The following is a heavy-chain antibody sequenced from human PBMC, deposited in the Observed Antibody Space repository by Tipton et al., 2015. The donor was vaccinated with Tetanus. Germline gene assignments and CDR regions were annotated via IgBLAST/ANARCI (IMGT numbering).Heavy chain of an antibody. D-gene: IGHD4-11*01. CDR1: GFTFSHYG. CDR2: IWYDGSQT. J-gene: IGHJ6*02. V-gene: IGHV3-33*01. Sequence: SLRLSCVASGFTFSHYGMHWVRQAPGKGLEWVALIWYDGSQTYYAGSVRGRFTISRDNSKDTLYLQMNSLRAEDSAFYYCARVGTITTGYHYYSMDVWGQGTTVTVSS. CDR3: ARVGTITTGYHYYSMDV.